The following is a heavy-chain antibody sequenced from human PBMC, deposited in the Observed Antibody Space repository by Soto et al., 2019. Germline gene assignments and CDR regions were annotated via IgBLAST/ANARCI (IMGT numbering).Heavy chain of an antibody. CDR2: INAYNGNT. D-gene: IGHD3-9*01. CDR3: ARGPYYDILTGYFNYYYYGMAV. Sequence: ASVKVSCKASGYTFTTYAIHWVRQAPGQRLEWMGWINAYNGNTNYAQKLQGRVTMTTDTSTSTAYMELRSLRSDDTAVYYCARGPYYDILTGYFNYYYYGMAVWGQGTTVTVSS. J-gene: IGHJ6*02. V-gene: IGHV1-18*01. CDR1: GYTFTTYA.